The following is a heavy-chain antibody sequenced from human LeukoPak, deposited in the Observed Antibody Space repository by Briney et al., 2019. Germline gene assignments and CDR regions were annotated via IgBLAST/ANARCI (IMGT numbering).Heavy chain of an antibody. D-gene: IGHD1-26*01. Sequence: SDPLSLPCTVSGHSISNYYSTCIPDPAGEALVWIGHIYTNGNTNCNPSLKGRVTMSVDTSKNQFSLKLSSVTAADTAVYYCARERELLRGDAFDIWGQGTMVTVSS. V-gene: IGHV4-4*07. CDR1: GHSISNYY. CDR2: IYTNGNT. CDR3: ARERELLRGDAFDI. J-gene: IGHJ3*02.